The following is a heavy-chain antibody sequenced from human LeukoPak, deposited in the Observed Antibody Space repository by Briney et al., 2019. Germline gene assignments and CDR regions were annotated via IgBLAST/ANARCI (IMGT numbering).Heavy chain of an antibody. CDR2: ILYDGSNT. D-gene: IGHD6-19*01. V-gene: IGHV3-30*03. Sequence: GMSLRLSCAASGFTFSSYAMHWVRQAPGKGLEWVAVILYDGSNTYYADSVKGRFTISRDNSRNTVFLQMNSLRAEDTAVYYCARDRSSGWDDYWGQGTLVTVSS. CDR1: GFTFSSYA. CDR3: ARDRSSGWDDY. J-gene: IGHJ4*02.